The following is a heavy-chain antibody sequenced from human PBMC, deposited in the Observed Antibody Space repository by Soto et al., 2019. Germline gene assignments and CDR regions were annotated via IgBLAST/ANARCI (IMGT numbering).Heavy chain of an antibody. V-gene: IGHV1-18*04. Sequence: QVQLVQSGAEVKKPGASVKVSCKVFDYTFSTYGVSWVRQAPGQGLEWMGWISGYNGNTNYAQKFQGRVTLTKDTSPGCAYVELWGLRSDGKAAYYYSSGPLFGSIEAQFEYCVHGTVVTVSS. D-gene: IGHD3-10*01. CDR3: SSGPLFGSIEAQFEY. CDR2: ISGYNGNT. J-gene: IGHJ4*01. CDR1: DYTFSTYG.